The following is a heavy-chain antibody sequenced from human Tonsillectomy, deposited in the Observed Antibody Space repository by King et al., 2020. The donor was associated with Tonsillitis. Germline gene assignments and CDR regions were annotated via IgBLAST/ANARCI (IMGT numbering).Heavy chain of an antibody. J-gene: IGHJ6*03. CDR2: ISHDGGKK. CDR3: AKDFGSGIYYYYFMDV. CDR1: GFTFSRNG. D-gene: IGHD3-3*01. V-gene: IGHV3-30*18. Sequence: VQLVESGGGVVQPGRSLRLSCAASGFTFSRNGMHWVHQAPGKGLEWVAVISHDGGKKYYADSVKGRFTISRDNSKNTLYPHVNSLRAEDTAVYYCAKDFGSGIYYYYFMDVWGKGTTVIVSS.